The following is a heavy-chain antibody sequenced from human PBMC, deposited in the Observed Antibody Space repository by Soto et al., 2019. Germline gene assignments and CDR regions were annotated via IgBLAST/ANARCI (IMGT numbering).Heavy chain of an antibody. V-gene: IGHV4-59*01. CDR3: ARGEDAFFYYGLGV. CDR1: GGSITSSY. CDR2: IYDTGISGYTPST. J-gene: IGHJ6*02. Sequence: SETLSLTCTVSGGSITSSYWSWIRRPPGKGLEWIAYIYDTGISGYTPSTSYNPSLKSRVTMSVDTSKSQFSLKLTSVTAADTAVYYCARGEDAFFYYGLGVWGQGITVTVSS.